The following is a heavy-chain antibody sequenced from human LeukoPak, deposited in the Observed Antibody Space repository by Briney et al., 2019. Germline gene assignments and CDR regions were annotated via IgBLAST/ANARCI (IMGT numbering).Heavy chain of an antibody. D-gene: IGHD2-2*01. Sequence: GGSLRLSCAASGFTFSSYGMHWVRQAPGKGLEWVAVISYDGSNKYYADSVKGRFTISRDNSKNTLYLQMNSLRAEDTAVYYCAKDPCSSTSCQYYYYYYGMDVWGQGTTVTVSS. CDR1: GFTFSSYG. V-gene: IGHV3-30*18. J-gene: IGHJ6*02. CDR3: AKDPCSSTSCQYYYYYYGMDV. CDR2: ISYDGSNK.